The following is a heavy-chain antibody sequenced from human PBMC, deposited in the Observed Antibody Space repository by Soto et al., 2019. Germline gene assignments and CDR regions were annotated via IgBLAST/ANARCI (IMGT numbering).Heavy chain of an antibody. Sequence: ASVTVSCKASGYTFTSYGISWVRQAPGQGLEWMGWISAYNGNTNYAQKLQGRVTMTTDTSTSTAYMELRSLRSDDTAVYYCARDQGYYDFTLYYYGMDVWGQGTTVTVSS. CDR3: ARDQGYYDFTLYYYGMDV. CDR2: ISAYNGNT. CDR1: GYTFTSYG. D-gene: IGHD3-3*01. V-gene: IGHV1-18*01. J-gene: IGHJ6*02.